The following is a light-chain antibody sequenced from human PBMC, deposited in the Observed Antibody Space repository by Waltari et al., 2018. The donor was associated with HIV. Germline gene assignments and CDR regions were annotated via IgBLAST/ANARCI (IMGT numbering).Light chain of an antibody. CDR3: GTWDSSLSAVV. CDR2: ENN. V-gene: IGLV1-51*02. J-gene: IGLJ2*01. Sequence: QSVLTQPPSVSAAPGQKVTISCSGSSSNVGHNYVSWYQQLPGTAPKLLMYENNERPSGIPDRCSGSKSGTSATLGSTGLQTGDEADYYCGTWDSSLSAVVFGGGTKLTVL. CDR1: SSNVGHNY.